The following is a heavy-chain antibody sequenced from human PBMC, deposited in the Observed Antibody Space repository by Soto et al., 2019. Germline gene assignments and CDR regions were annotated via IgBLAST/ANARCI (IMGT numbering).Heavy chain of an antibody. CDR1: GYTFTSYY. J-gene: IGHJ5*02. Sequence: QVQLVQSGAEVKKPGASVKVSCKASGYTFTSYYMHWVRQAPGQGLEWMGIINPSGGSTSYAQKYQGRVTMTRDTSTTTVYMELSGLGSEVTAVYYCARGGVWFGEHNWFDPWGQGTLVTVSS. D-gene: IGHD3-10*01. V-gene: IGHV1-46*01. CDR2: INPSGGST. CDR3: ARGGVWFGEHNWFDP.